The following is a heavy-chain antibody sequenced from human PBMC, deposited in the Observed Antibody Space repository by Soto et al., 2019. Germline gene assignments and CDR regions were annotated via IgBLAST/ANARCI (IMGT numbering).Heavy chain of an antibody. CDR2: IYYSGST. CDR1: GGSISSYY. V-gene: IGHV4-59*08. J-gene: IGHJ4*02. Sequence: PSETLSLTCTVSGGSISSYYWSWIRQPPGKGLEWIGYIYYSGSTNYNPSLKSRVTISVDTSKNQFSLKLSSVTAEDTAVYYCALRSMAVVPEYWGQGTLVTVSS. D-gene: IGHD3-22*01. CDR3: ALRSMAVVPEY.